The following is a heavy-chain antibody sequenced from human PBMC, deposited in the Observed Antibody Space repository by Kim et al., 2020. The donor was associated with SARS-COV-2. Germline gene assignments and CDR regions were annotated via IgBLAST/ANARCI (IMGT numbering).Heavy chain of an antibody. J-gene: IGHJ6*03. CDR2: ISSSSSYI. Sequence: GGSLRLSCAASGFTFSSYSMNWVRQAPGKGLEWVSSISSSSSYIYYADSVKGRFTISRDNAKNSLYLQMNSLRAEDTAVYYCARGGGTTVIPYERDYYYYMDVWGKGTTVTVSS. V-gene: IGHV3-21*01. CDR1: GFTFSSYS. D-gene: IGHD4-17*01. CDR3: ARGGGTTVIPYERDYYYYMDV.